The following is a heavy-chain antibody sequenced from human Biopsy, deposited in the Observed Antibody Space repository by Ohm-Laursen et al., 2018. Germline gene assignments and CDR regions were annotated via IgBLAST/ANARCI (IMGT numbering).Heavy chain of an antibody. V-gene: IGHV1-69*04. D-gene: IGHD3-3*01. CDR1: GGPSSNYA. J-gene: IGHJ4*02. Sequence: SVKVSCKASGGPSSNYAFSWVRQAPGQGLEWVGRIVPILGHLNYAQRFQGRVSITADKSTTYVYMELSRLTSGDTAVYYCAADADGYYTEFDYWGPGTLITVSS. CDR3: AADADGYYTEFDY. CDR2: IVPILGHL.